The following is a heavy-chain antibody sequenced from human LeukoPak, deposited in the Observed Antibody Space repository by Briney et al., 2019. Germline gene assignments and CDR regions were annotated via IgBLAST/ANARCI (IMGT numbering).Heavy chain of an antibody. D-gene: IGHD4-11*01. J-gene: IGHJ4*02. Sequence: SETLSLTCTVSGGSISSSSYYWGWIRQPPGKGLEWIGSIYYSGSTYYNPSLKSRVTISVDTSKNQFSLKLSSVTAADTAVYYCARLYYSNYVVYWGQGTLVTVSS. V-gene: IGHV4-39*01. CDR1: GGSISSSSYY. CDR2: IYYSGST. CDR3: ARLYYSNYVVY.